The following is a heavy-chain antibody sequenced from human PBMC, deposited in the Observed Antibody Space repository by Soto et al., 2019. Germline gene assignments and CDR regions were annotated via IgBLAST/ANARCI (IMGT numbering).Heavy chain of an antibody. CDR3: ARTIREAAAGAYYFDY. J-gene: IGHJ4*02. CDR1: GGSISSSSYY. D-gene: IGHD6-13*01. Sequence: SETLSLTCTVSGGSISSSSYYWGWIRQPPGKGLEWIGSIYYSGSTYYNPSLKSRVTISVDTSKNQFSLKLSSVTAADTAVYYCARTIREAAAGAYYFDYWGQGTLVTVSS. V-gene: IGHV4-39*01. CDR2: IYYSGST.